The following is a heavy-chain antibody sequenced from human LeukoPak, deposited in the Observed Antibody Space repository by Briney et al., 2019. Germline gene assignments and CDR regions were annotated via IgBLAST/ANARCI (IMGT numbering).Heavy chain of an antibody. CDR1: GGSVSTIDYY. CDR2: INHSGST. D-gene: IGHD3-22*01. J-gene: IGHJ3*02. Sequence: PSETLSLTCTVSGGSVSTIDYYWGWIRQPPGKGLEWIGEINHSGSTNYNPSLKSRVTMSVDTSKNQFSLKLSSVTAADTAVYYCASALRDYYDSGTYHEADAFDIWGQGTMVTVSS. V-gene: IGHV4-39*07. CDR3: ASALRDYYDSGTYHEADAFDI.